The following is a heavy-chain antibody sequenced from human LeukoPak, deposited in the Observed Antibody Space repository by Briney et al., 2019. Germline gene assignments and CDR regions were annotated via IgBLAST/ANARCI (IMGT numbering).Heavy chain of an antibody. CDR1: GYTFTSFA. J-gene: IGHJ4*02. CDR3: ARDKVGATGGDY. Sequence: ASVKVSCKASGYTFTSFAMHWVRQAPGQGLEWMGWISAYNGNTNYAQKLQGRVTMTTDTSTSTAYMELRSLRSDDTAVYYCARDKVGATGGDYWGQGTLVTVSS. CDR2: ISAYNGNT. V-gene: IGHV1-18*01. D-gene: IGHD1-26*01.